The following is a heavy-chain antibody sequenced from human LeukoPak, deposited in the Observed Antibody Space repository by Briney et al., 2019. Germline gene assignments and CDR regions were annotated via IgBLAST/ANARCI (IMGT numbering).Heavy chain of an antibody. CDR3: AAGVAVAGTFY. J-gene: IGHJ4*02. D-gene: IGHD6-19*01. CDR1: GFTFSSYS. V-gene: IGHV3-21*01. Sequence: GGSLRLSCAASGFTFSSYSMNWVRQAPGKGLEWVSSISSSSSYIYYADSVKGRFTISRDNAKNSLCLQMNSLRAEDTAVYYCAAGVAVAGTFYWGQGTLVTVSS. CDR2: ISSSSSYI.